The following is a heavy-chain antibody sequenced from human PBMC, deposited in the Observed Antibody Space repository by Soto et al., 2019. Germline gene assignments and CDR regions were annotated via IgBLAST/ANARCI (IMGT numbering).Heavy chain of an antibody. Sequence: GGSLRLSCAASGFTFSSYAMSWVRQAPGKGLEWVSGISGSSGSTYYAESVKGRFTISRDNSKNTLYLQMNGLRAEDTAVYYCAKDVLSYHPLCYWGQGTLVTVSS. D-gene: IGHD3-10*01. J-gene: IGHJ4*02. V-gene: IGHV3-23*01. CDR2: ISGSSGST. CDR1: GFTFSSYA. CDR3: AKDVLSYHPLCY.